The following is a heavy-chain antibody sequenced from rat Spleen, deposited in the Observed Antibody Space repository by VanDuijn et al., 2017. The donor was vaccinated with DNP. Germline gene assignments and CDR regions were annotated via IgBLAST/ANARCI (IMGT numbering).Heavy chain of an antibody. CDR3: ARPDY. CDR2: ISYTGSST. J-gene: IGHJ2*01. CDR1: GFTFSNYY. V-gene: IGHV5-7*01. Sequence: EVQLVESGGGLVQPGRSLKLSCEASGFTFSNYYMAWVRQAPKKGLEWVATISYTGSSTYYRDSVKGRFTISRDNAKSTLYLQMDSLRSEDTATYYCARPDYWGQGVMVTVSS.